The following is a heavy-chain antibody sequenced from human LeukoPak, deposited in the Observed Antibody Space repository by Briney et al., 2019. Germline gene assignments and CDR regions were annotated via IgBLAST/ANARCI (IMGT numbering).Heavy chain of an antibody. CDR1: GGSISSYY. CDR3: ARDSRYYYDSSGYHGAFDI. J-gene: IGHJ3*02. D-gene: IGHD3-22*01. CDR2: IYYSGST. Sequence: SETLSLTCTVSGGSISSYYWSWIRQPPGKGLEWIGYIYYSGSTNYKPSLKSRVTISVDTSKNQFSLKLTSVTAADTAVYYCARDSRYYYDSSGYHGAFDIWGQGTMVTVSS. V-gene: IGHV4-59*01.